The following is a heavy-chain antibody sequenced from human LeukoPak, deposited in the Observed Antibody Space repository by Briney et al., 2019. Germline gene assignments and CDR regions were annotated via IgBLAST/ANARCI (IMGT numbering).Heavy chain of an antibody. CDR1: GFTLSDYW. CDR3: VREGGGTTPYDC. V-gene: IGHV3-74*01. D-gene: IGHD1-7*01. Sequence: GGSLRLSCAASGFTLSDYWMNWVRQVPGKGPVWVSHISPDGRNIAYADSVKGRFTISRDSAKNTLYLQMNSLRVEDTAVYYCVREGGGTTPYDCWGQGSLVTVSS. J-gene: IGHJ4*02. CDR2: ISPDGRNI.